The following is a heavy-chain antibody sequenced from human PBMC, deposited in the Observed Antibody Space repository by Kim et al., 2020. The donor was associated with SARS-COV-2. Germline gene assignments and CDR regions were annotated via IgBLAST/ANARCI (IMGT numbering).Heavy chain of an antibody. V-gene: IGHV3-23*01. CDR3: AKDHRNFGAFDI. Sequence: YYADSGTGRFTSSIDKSKNTLYLQMNSLRAEDTAVYYCAKDHRNFGAFDIWGQGTMVTVSS. J-gene: IGHJ3*02. D-gene: IGHD3-3*01.